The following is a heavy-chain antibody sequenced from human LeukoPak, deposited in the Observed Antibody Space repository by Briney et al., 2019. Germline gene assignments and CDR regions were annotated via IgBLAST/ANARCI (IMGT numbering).Heavy chain of an antibody. CDR1: GFTFSSYS. D-gene: IGHD3-10*01. CDR2: ISYDGSNK. Sequence: PGRSLRLSCAASGFTFSSYSMHWVRQAPGKGLEWVAVISYDGSNKYYADSVKGRFTISRDDSKNTLYLQMNSLRAEDTAVYDCARDGSGLLWFEDNHYMDVWGKGTTVTVSS. J-gene: IGHJ6*03. CDR3: ARDGSGLLWFEDNHYMDV. V-gene: IGHV3-30*01.